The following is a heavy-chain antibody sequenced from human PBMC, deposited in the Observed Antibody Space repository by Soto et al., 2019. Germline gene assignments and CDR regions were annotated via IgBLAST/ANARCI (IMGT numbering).Heavy chain of an antibody. D-gene: IGHD5-18*01. CDR3: PRDRNAGYPFDY. Sequence: QVQLVQSGAEVKKPGAPVRVSCKTSGYTLRNYAIHWVRQAAGQSLEWLAWIDPGSGRATYSQKAQGRIIVSRDKSVTTCYLDLTSLTAEDTAVYFCPRDRNAGYPFDYWGQGALVIVSS. CDR1: GYTLRNYA. CDR2: IDPGSGRA. J-gene: IGHJ4*02. V-gene: IGHV1-3*01.